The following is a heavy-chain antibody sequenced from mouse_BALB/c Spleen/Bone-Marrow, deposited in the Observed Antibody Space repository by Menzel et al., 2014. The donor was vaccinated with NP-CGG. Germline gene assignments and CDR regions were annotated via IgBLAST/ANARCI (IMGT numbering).Heavy chain of an antibody. Sequence: EVQGVESGGGLVKPGGSLKLSCAASGFTFSSYDMSWVRQSPEKRLEWVAEISSGGSYTYYPENVTGRFTISRDNPKNTLFLQMTSLRSEDTAIYYCTRGGNWEDFDYWGQGTTLTVSS. CDR3: TRGGNWEDFDY. CDR1: GFTFSSYD. D-gene: IGHD4-1*01. CDR2: ISSGGSYT. V-gene: IGHV5-9-4*01. J-gene: IGHJ2*01.